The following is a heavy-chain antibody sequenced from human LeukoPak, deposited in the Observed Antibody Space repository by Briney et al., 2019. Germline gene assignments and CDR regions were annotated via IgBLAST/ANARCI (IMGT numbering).Heavy chain of an antibody. D-gene: IGHD3-10*01. CDR1: GGSISSGSYY. J-gene: IGHJ3*02. CDR3: ARGGLLWFGELLSDAFDI. CDR2: IYTSGST. Sequence: PSQTLSLTCTVSGGSISSGSYYWSWIRQPAGKGLEWIGRIYTSGSTNYNPPLKSRVTISVDTSKNQFSLKLSSVTAADTAVYYCARGGLLWFGELLSDAFDIWGQGTMVTVSS. V-gene: IGHV4-61*02.